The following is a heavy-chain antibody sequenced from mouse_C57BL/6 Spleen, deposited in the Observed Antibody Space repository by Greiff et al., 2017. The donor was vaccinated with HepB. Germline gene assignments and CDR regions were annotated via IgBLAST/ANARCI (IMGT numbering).Heavy chain of an antibody. D-gene: IGHD4-1*01. V-gene: IGHV1-69*01. CDR1: GYTFTSYW. CDR2: IDPSDSYT. J-gene: IGHJ2*01. Sequence: QVQLQQPGAELVMPGASVKLSCKASGYTFTSYWMHWVKQRPGQGLEWIGEIDPSDSYTNYNQKFKGKSTLTVDKSSSTAYMQLSSLTSEDSAVYYCARCEAGTGYWGQGTTLTVSS. CDR3: ARCEAGTGY.